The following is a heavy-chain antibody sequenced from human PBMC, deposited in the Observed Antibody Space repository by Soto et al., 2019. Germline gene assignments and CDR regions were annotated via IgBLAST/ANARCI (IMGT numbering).Heavy chain of an antibody. V-gene: IGHV4-4*09. Sequence: PSETLSLTCSVSGGSMNGYYWSWIRQTPGQGLEWLGFIYFSGSTRYNPSLMSRLTISLDKSKRQFSMSLSSVTAADKAVYYCARSVATPGTNIDFWGQGTLVTVSS. CDR3: ARSVATPGTNIDF. D-gene: IGHD6-13*01. CDR2: IYFSGST. J-gene: IGHJ4*02. CDR1: GGSMNGYY.